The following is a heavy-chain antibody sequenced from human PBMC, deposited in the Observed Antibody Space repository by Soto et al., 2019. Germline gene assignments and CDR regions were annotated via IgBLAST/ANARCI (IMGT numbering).Heavy chain of an antibody. Sequence: GESLKISCNVSGYSFTTFWISWVRQMPEKGLEWMGRLDPADSFTNYSPSFQGHVTISVDKSINTAYLQWSSLKASDTAIYYCSTLFFHNRNYISCFDVWGQGTM. CDR2: LDPADSFT. D-gene: IGHD3-16*01. CDR1: GYSFTTFW. CDR3: STLFFHNRNYISCFDV. J-gene: IGHJ3*01. V-gene: IGHV5-10-1*01.